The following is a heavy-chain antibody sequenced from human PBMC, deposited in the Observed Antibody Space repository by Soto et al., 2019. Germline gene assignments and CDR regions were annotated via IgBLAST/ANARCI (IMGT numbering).Heavy chain of an antibody. CDR3: ARNHYSSPLYYYYGMDV. CDR2: INAGNGNA. CDR1: GYTFTSYA. D-gene: IGHD4-4*01. Sequence: AASVKVSCKASGYTFTSYAMHWVRQAPGQRLEWMGWINAGNGNAKYSQKFQGRVTITRDTSASTAYMELSSLRSEDTAVYYCARNHYSSPLYYYYGMDVWGQGTTVTVSS. J-gene: IGHJ6*02. V-gene: IGHV1-3*01.